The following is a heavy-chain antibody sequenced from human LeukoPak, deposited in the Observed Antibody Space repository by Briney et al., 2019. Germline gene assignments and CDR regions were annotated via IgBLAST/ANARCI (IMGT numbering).Heavy chain of an antibody. CDR3: AREGYSSGWYHTNYFDY. J-gene: IGHJ4*02. V-gene: IGHV3-20*04. CDR2: INWNGGST. Sequence: GGSLRLSCAASGFTFDDYGMSWVRQAPGKGLEWVSGINWNGGSTGYADSVKGRFTISRDNAKNSLYLRMNSLRAEDTALYYCAREGYSSGWYHTNYFDYWGQGTLVTVSS. CDR1: GFTFDDYG. D-gene: IGHD6-19*01.